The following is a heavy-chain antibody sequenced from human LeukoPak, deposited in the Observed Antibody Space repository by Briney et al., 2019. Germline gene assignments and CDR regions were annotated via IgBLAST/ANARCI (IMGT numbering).Heavy chain of an antibody. CDR1: GYTFTTYG. CDR3: AREGTVGNDAFDI. V-gene: IGHV1-18*01. CDR2: ISSYNGNT. J-gene: IGHJ3*02. D-gene: IGHD2-15*01. Sequence: ASVKVSCKASGYTFTTYGINWVRQAPGQGLEWMGWISSYNGNTNYAQKLQGRVTMTTDTSTSTAYMELRSLRSDDTAVYYCAREGTVGNDAFDIWGQGTMVTVSS.